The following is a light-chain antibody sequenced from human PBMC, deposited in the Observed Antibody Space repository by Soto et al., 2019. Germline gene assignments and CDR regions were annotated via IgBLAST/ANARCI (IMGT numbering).Light chain of an antibody. CDR2: EGS. Sequence: QSVLTQPASVSGSPGQSITFSCTGTSNDVGSYNLVSWYQQYPGKTPKLIIYEGSKRPSGVSNRFSGSKSGNTASLTISGLQAEDEADYYCCSYAGGSGFVFGGGTKVTVL. CDR3: CSYAGGSGFV. CDR1: SNDVGSYNL. J-gene: IGLJ2*01. V-gene: IGLV2-23*03.